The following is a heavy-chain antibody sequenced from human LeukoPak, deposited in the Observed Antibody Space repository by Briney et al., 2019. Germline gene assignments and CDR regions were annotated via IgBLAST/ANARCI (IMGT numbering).Heavy chain of an antibody. Sequence: VQPGRSLRLSCAASGFTFSSYGMHWVRQAPGKGLEWVAVISYDGSNKYYADSVKGRFTISRDNSKTTLYLQMNSLRAEDTAVYYCAKVSAQYDIWTGYLYWGQGTLVTVSS. V-gene: IGHV3-30*18. D-gene: IGHD3-9*01. CDR3: AKVSAQYDIWTGYLY. J-gene: IGHJ4*02. CDR2: ISYDGSNK. CDR1: GFTFSSYG.